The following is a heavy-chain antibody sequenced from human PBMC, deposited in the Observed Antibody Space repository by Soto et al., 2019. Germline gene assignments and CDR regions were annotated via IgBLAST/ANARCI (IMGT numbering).Heavy chain of an antibody. V-gene: IGHV3-53*01. D-gene: IGHD3-22*01. CDR1: GFTVSSNY. CDR3: ARAHHSSGYYPSYWYFDL. Sequence: EVQLVESGGGLIQPGGSLRLSCAASGFTVSSNYMSWVRQAPGKGLEWVSVIYSGGSTYYADSVKGRFTISRDNSKNTLYLQMTRLRAEDTAVYYCARAHHSSGYYPSYWYFDLWGRGTLVTVCS. J-gene: IGHJ2*01. CDR2: IYSGGST.